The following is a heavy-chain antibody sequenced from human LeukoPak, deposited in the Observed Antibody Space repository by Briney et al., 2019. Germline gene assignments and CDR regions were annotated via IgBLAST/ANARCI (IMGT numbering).Heavy chain of an antibody. CDR2: IYYIGTT. D-gene: IGHD3-22*01. Sequence: SETLSLTCSVSRGSISSYYWSWIRQPPGKGLEWIGYIYYIGTTNYNPSLKSRVTISVDTSKNQFSLKLSSVTAADTAVYYCARHSVFDYYDSSGYRYFQHWGQGTLVTVSS. CDR3: ARHSVFDYYDSSGYRYFQH. J-gene: IGHJ1*01. CDR1: RGSISSYY. V-gene: IGHV4-59*08.